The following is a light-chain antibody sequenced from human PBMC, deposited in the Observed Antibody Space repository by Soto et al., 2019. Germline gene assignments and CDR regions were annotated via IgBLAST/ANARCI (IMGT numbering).Light chain of an antibody. CDR1: QGISSY. CDR2: AAS. J-gene: IGKJ4*01. V-gene: IGKV1-9*01. CDR3: QQLNSYPLT. Sequence: IQLTQSPSSLSASVGDRVTITCLASQGISSYLAWYQQKPGKAPKLLIYAASTLQSGVPSRFSGSGSGTDFTLTISSLQPEDFATYYCQQLNSYPLTCGGGTKVDIK.